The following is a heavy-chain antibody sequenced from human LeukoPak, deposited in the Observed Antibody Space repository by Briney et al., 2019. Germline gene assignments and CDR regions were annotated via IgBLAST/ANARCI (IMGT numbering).Heavy chain of an antibody. V-gene: IGHV3-23*01. Sequence: GGSLRPSCAASGFTFSSYAMSWVRQAPGKGLEWVSTISGSGDSTYYADSVKGRFTTSRDNSKNTLDLQMNSLRGEDTAVYYCAKDQQLPLPCWGQGTLVTVSS. D-gene: IGHD6-13*01. CDR3: AKDQQLPLPC. CDR1: GFTFSSYA. CDR2: ISGSGDST. J-gene: IGHJ4*02.